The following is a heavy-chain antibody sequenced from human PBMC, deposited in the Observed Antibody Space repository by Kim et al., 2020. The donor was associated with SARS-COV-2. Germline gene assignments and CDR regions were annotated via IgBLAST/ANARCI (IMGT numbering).Heavy chain of an antibody. D-gene: IGHD3-3*01. CDR3: ARDKSLDFHAAFQH. Sequence: PSLRSRDTISVDTSKNQFSLKLSSVTAADTAVYYCARDKSLDFHAAFQHWGQGTLVTVSP. J-gene: IGHJ1*01. V-gene: IGHV4-34*01.